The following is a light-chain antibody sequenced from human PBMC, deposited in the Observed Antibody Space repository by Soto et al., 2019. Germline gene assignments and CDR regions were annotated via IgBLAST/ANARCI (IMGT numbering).Light chain of an antibody. J-gene: IGLJ1*01. V-gene: IGLV2-8*01. Sequence: QSVLTQPPSASGSPGQSVTISRTGTSSDVGGYNYVSWYQQHPGKAPKLIIYEVYKRPSGVPDRFSGSKSGNTAALTVSGLQAEDEADYYCSSYVGTNSYVFGTGTKVTVL. CDR3: SSYVGTNSYV. CDR2: EVY. CDR1: SSDVGGYNY.